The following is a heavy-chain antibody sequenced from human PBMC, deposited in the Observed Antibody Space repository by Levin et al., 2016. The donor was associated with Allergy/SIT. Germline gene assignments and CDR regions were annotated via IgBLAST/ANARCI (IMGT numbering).Heavy chain of an antibody. CDR3: ASQLPTLAVVGSIAFDM. Sequence: GESLKISCKTSGYSFTKYWIGWVRRVPGKGLEWMGIVYPGDSDTRYSPSFQGLVTISADKSTSTAYLEWSRLKVSDTAMYYCASQLPTLAVVGSIAFDMWGQGTMVTVS. CDR2: VYPGDSDT. D-gene: IGHD6-13*01. V-gene: IGHV5-51*01. CDR1: GYSFTKYW. J-gene: IGHJ3*02.